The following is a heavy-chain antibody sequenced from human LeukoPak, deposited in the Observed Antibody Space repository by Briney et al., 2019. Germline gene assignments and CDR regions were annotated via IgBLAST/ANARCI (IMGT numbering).Heavy chain of an antibody. Sequence: SETLSLTCAVYGGSFSGYYWSWIRQPPGEGLEWIGEINHSGSTNYNPSLKSRVTISVDTSKNQFSLKLSSVTAADTAVYYCARGNHSSGYYSFDYWGQGTLVTVSS. CDR2: INHSGST. CDR3: ARGNHSSGYYSFDY. D-gene: IGHD3-22*01. V-gene: IGHV4-34*01. J-gene: IGHJ4*02. CDR1: GGSFSGYY.